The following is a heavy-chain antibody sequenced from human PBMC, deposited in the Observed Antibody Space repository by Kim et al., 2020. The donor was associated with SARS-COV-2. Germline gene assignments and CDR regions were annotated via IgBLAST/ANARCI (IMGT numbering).Heavy chain of an antibody. Sequence: ASVKVSCKASGYTFTSYGISWVRQAPGQGLEWMGWISAYNGNTNYAQKLQGRVTMTTDTSTSTAYMELRSLRSDDTAVYYCARSPVPAAMNYYFDYWGQGTLVTVSS. D-gene: IGHD2-2*01. CDR2: ISAYNGNT. V-gene: IGHV1-18*01. J-gene: IGHJ4*02. CDR1: GYTFTSYG. CDR3: ARSPVPAAMNYYFDY.